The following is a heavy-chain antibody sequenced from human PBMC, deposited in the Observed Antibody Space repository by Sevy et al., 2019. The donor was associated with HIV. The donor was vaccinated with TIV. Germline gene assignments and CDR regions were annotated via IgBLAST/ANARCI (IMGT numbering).Heavy chain of an antibody. Sequence: GGSLRLSCAASGFTFSSYSMNWVRQAPGKGLEWVSSISSSSSYIYYADSVKGRFTISRDNAKNSLYLQMNSLRAEDTAVNYCARNQGSVVVTAILVGGYYYYGMDVWGQGTTVTVSS. CDR1: GFTFSSYS. CDR2: ISSSSSYI. D-gene: IGHD2-21*02. J-gene: IGHJ6*02. CDR3: ARNQGSVVVTAILVGGYYYYGMDV. V-gene: IGHV3-21*01.